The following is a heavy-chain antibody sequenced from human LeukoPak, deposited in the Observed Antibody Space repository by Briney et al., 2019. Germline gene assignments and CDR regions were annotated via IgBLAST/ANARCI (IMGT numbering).Heavy chain of an antibody. CDR3: TRHRGGILTGLDY. D-gene: IGHD3-9*01. Sequence: PGGSLKLSCAASGFTFSGSAMHWVRQASGKGLEWVGRIRSKANSYATAYAASVKGRFTISRDDSKNTAYLQMNSLKTEDTAVYYCTRHRGGILTGLDYWGQGTLVTVSS. CDR2: IRSKANSYAT. CDR1: GFTFSGSA. V-gene: IGHV3-73*01. J-gene: IGHJ4*02.